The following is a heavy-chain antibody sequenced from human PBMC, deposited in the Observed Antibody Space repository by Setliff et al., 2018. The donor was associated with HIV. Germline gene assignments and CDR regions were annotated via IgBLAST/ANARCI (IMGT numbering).Heavy chain of an antibody. V-gene: IGHV3-23*01. CDR3: ARHRAVAGANYFDF. CDR2: ISGSGGTT. J-gene: IGHJ4*02. Sequence: GGSLRLSCAASRFTFSSYAMSWVCQAPGKGLEWVSTISGSGGTTYYADFVKGRFTISRDNSKNTLYLQMNSLRAEDTAIYYCARHRAVAGANYFDFWGQGTLVTVSS. CDR1: RFTFSSYA. D-gene: IGHD6-19*01.